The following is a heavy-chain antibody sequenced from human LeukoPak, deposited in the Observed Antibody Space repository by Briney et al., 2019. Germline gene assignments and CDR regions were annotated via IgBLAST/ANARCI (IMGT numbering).Heavy chain of an antibody. CDR1: GGSFSGYY. V-gene: IGHV4-34*01. CDR3: ARGRARFLEWLSSSLYYFDY. D-gene: IGHD3-3*01. Sequence: SETLSLTCAVYGGSFSGYYWSWIRQPPGKGLEWIGEINHSGSTNYNPSLKSRVTISVDTSKNQFSLKLSSVTAADTAVYYCARGRARFLEWLSSSLYYFDYWGQGTLVTVSS. J-gene: IGHJ4*02. CDR2: INHSGST.